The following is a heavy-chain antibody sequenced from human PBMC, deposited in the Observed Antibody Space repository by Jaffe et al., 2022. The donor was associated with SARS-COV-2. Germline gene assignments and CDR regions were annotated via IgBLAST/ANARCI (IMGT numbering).Heavy chain of an antibody. V-gene: IGHV3-23*01. CDR3: AKDRWEWLDY. CDR2: ISGSGGDT. CDR1: GFTFSIYA. Sequence: EVQLLESGGGLVQPGGSLRLSCAASGFTFSIYAMSWVRQAPGKGLEWVSAISGSGGDTYYADSVKGRFTVSRDNSKNTVFLQMNSLRAEDTAVYHCAKDRWEWLDYWGQGTLVTVSS. J-gene: IGHJ4*02. D-gene: IGHD6-19*01.